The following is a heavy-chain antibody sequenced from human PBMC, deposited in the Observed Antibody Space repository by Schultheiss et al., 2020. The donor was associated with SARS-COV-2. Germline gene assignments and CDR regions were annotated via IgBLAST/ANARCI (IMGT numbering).Heavy chain of an antibody. V-gene: IGHV3-48*01. J-gene: IGHJ5*02. CDR3: ARSGGDYVWGTEFDP. CDR1: GFTFSSYG. D-gene: IGHD3-16*01. CDR2: ISSSSSTI. Sequence: GGSLRLSCAASGFTFSSYGMHWVRQAPGKGLEWVSYISSSSSTIYYADSVKGRFTISRDNAKNSLYLQMNSLRAEDTAVYYCARSGGDYVWGTEFDPWGQGTLVTVSS.